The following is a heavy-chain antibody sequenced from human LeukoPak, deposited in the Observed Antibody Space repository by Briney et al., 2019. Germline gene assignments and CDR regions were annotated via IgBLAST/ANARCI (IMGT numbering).Heavy chain of an antibody. CDR2: IYYSRTT. CDR3: ARLRDGRWLLEY. Sequence: SETLSLTCTDSGGSISNSAYYWGWIRQPPGKGLEWIGSIYYSRTTYYNPSLKSRVTISEDRSKNQFSLKLSSVTAADTAVYYCARLRDGRWLLEYWGQGTLVTVSS. V-gene: IGHV4-39*01. CDR1: GGSISNSAYY. J-gene: IGHJ4*02. D-gene: IGHD5-24*01.